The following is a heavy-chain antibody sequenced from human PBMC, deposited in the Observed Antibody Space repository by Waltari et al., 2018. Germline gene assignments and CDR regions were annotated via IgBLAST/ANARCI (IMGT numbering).Heavy chain of an antibody. Sequence: QLQLQESGPGLVKASETLSLTCTVSGDSISSSSYYWGWVRQPPGKGLEWIGNMYYRGSTYYNPSLKSRVTISGDTSKSQFSLKLSSVTAADTSMYYCVRHARTTSGGKHFDHWGQGTMVTVSS. CDR1: GDSISSSSYY. CDR3: VRHARTTSGGKHFDH. J-gene: IGHJ3*01. V-gene: IGHV4-39*01. D-gene: IGHD2-15*01. CDR2: MYYRGST.